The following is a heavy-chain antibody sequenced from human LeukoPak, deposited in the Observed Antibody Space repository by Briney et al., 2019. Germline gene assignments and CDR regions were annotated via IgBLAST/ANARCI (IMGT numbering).Heavy chain of an antibody. J-gene: IGHJ4*02. Sequence: GGSLRLSCAASGFTFSSYSMNWVRQAPGKGLEWVLSISSSSSYIYYADSVKGRFTISRDNAKNSLYLQMNSLRAEDTAVYYCARDRGFFCSGGSCYSRAHFDYWGQGTLVTVSS. CDR3: ARDRGFFCSGGSCYSRAHFDY. CDR1: GFTFSSYS. D-gene: IGHD2-15*01. CDR2: ISSSSSYI. V-gene: IGHV3-21*01.